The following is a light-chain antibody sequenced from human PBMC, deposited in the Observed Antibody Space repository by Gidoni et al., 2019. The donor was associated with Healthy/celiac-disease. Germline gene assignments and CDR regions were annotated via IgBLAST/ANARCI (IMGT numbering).Light chain of an antibody. CDR2: GAS. CDR3: QQYNNWPPWT. CDR1: QSGSSN. J-gene: IGKJ1*01. Sequence: EIAMTQAPATLYVSPGESATLSCRASQSGSSNLAGYQQQPCQAPRLLIYGASTRATGIPARFRGSGSGTEFTLTISSLQSEDFAVYYCQQYNNWPPWTFGQGTKVEIK. V-gene: IGKV3-15*01.